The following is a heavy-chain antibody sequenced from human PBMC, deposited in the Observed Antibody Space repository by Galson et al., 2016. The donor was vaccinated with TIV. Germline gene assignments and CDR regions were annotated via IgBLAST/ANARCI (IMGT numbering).Heavy chain of an antibody. D-gene: IGHD3-22*01. CDR2: IIALVGST. J-gene: IGHJ4*02. Sequence: SVKVSCKAPGDTLGSYTIHWVRQAPGQRLEWMAWIIALVGSTRYSPKFHGAVAVTADNSTSTAYMELTSLTSEDTAVYYCARGGVFGGYIDSWGQGTLVTVSS. V-gene: IGHV1-69*08. CDR1: GDTLGSYT. CDR3: ARGGVFGGYIDS.